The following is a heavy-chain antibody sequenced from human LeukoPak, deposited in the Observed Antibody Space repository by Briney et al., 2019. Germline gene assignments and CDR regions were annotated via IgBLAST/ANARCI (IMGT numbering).Heavy chain of an antibody. Sequence: GGSLRLSCAASGFTFSSYSMNWVRQAPGKGLEWVSSISSSSSYIYYADSVKGRFTISRDNAKNSLYLQMNSLRAEDTAVYCCARDRGEGVATVTTGYWGQGTLVTVSS. CDR1: GFTFSSYS. CDR2: ISSSSSYI. D-gene: IGHD4-17*01. CDR3: ARDRGEGVATVTTGY. V-gene: IGHV3-21*01. J-gene: IGHJ4*02.